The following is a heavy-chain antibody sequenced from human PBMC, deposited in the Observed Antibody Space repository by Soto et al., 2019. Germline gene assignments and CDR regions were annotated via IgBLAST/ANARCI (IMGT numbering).Heavy chain of an antibody. D-gene: IGHD3-10*01. CDR2: FIPVFGTA. CDR3: ATASGGVRRFGAHGYLYS. J-gene: IGHJ4*02. V-gene: IGHV1-69*01. Sequence: QVQLVQSGAEIKKPGASGKVSCKASGGTFSNYGISLVRQAPGQGLEWVGGFIPVFGTANYAHKFRDRVTLTADESTMTAYLEVSNMRAEDTVIYSCATASGGVRRFGAHGYLYSWGQGTLVTVSS. CDR1: GGTFSNYG.